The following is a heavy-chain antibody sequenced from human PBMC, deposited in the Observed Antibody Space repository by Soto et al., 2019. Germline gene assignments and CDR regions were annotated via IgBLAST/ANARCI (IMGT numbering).Heavy chain of an antibody. CDR3: AADTWEDTAMVTDYYGMDV. D-gene: IGHD5-18*01. CDR1: GFTFTSSA. V-gene: IGHV1-58*01. J-gene: IGHJ6*02. Sequence: SVKVSCKASGFTFTSSAVQWVRQARGQRLEWIGWIVVGSGNTNYAQKFQERVTITRDMSTSTAYMELSSLRSEDTAVYYCAADTWEDTAMVTDYYGMDVWGQGTTVTVPS. CDR2: IVVGSGNT.